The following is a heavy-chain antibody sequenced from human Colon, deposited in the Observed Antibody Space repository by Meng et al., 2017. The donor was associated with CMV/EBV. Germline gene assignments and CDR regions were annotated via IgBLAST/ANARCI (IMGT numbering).Heavy chain of an antibody. Sequence: VSGGSIDSSTNFWAWSRQPPGKGLEWIGSISYSGRNYYSPSLKSRVTISVDTSNNQFSLKLSSVAAADTAVYFCARQGGYNSDEDSWGQGTLVTVSS. J-gene: IGHJ5*02. V-gene: IGHV4-39*07. CDR3: ARQGGYNSDEDS. CDR2: ISYSGRN. CDR1: GGSIDSSTNF. D-gene: IGHD6-19*01.